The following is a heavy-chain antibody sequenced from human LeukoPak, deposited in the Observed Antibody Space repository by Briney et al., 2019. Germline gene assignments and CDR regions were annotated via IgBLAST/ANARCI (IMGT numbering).Heavy chain of an antibody. CDR1: GYRFTGYN. CDR3: ARDQYNVIDS. CDR2: INAENGDT. Sequence: GASVKVSCKASGYRFTGYNIDWVRQAPGQRPEWIGRINAENGDTKHSQKFQGRVTITRDTFASTSYMELSSLRSEDTVVYYCARDQYNVIDSWGQGTLVTVSS. D-gene: IGHD1-14*01. J-gene: IGHJ4*02. V-gene: IGHV1-3*01.